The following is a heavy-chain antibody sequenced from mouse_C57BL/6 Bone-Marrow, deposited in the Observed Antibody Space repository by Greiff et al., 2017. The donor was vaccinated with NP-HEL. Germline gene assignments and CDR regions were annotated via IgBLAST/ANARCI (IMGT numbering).Heavy chain of an antibody. J-gene: IGHJ2*01. CDR1: GFTFSSYG. CDR3: ARRGPGDYFDY. Sequence: EVKLQESGGDLVKPGGSLKLSCAASGFTFSSYGMSWVRQTPDKRLEWVATISSGGSYTYYPDSVKGRFTISRDNAKNTLYLQMSSLKSEDTAMYYCARRGPGDYFDYWGQGTTLTVSS. CDR2: ISSGGSYT. V-gene: IGHV5-6*02.